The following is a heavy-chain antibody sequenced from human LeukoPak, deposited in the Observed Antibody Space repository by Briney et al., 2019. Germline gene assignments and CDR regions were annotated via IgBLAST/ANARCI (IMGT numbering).Heavy chain of an antibody. CDR2: INDSGGRT. CDR3: AKLIPYSGWPFDY. J-gene: IGHJ4*02. D-gene: IGHD5-12*01. CDR1: GFTFGDYA. Sequence: PGRSLRLSCTASGFTFGDYAMSWVRQAPGKGLEWVSTINDSGGRTYYADSVKGRFTISRDNSKNTLDLQMNSLRAEDTAVYYCAKLIPYSGWPFDYWGQGTMVTVSS. V-gene: IGHV3-23*01.